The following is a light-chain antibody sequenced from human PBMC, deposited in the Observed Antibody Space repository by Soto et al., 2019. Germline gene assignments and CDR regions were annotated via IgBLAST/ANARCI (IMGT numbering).Light chain of an antibody. CDR1: SSDVGGYNY. CDR2: DVI. V-gene: IGLV2-8*01. J-gene: IGLJ2*01. CDR3: ISYAGSNNWV. Sequence: QSVLTQPPSASGSPGQSVTISCTGTSSDVGGYNYVSWYQHHPGKAPKLIICDVIMRPSGVPDRFSGSKSGNAASLTVSGLQAEDEAEYYCISYAGSNNWVFGGGTKLTVL.